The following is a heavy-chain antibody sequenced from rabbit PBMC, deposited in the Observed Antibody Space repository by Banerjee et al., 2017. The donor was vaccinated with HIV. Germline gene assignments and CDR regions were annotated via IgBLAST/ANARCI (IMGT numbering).Heavy chain of an antibody. Sequence: QSLEESGGDLVKPGASLTLTCTASGFSFSSSYDMCWVRQAPGKGLEWIACIYTGDGHTYYAYWAKGRFTISKTSSTTVTLQMTSLTAADTATYFCARGVSYVNYFNLWGQGTLVTVS. V-gene: IGHV1S40*01. CDR2: IYTGDGHT. J-gene: IGHJ4*01. CDR1: GFSFSSSYD. D-gene: IGHD6-1*01. CDR3: ARGVSYVNYFNL.